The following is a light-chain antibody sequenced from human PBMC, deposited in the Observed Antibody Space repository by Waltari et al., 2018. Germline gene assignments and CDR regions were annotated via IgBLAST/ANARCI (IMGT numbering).Light chain of an antibody. Sequence: QSALTQPPSVSGSPGQSIPISCTGTSSDVGGYNYVSWYQQHPGKAPKLMIYEVSNRPSGVSNRFSGSKSGNTASLTISGLQAEDEADYYCSSYTSSSTLVVFGGGTKLTVL. V-gene: IGLV2-14*01. J-gene: IGLJ2*01. CDR1: SSDVGGYNY. CDR2: EVS. CDR3: SSYTSSSTLVV.